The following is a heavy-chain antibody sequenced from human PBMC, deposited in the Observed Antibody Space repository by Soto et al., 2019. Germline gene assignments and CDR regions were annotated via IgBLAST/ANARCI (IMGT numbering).Heavy chain of an antibody. CDR1: CYTFTSYG. Sequence: ASVKVSCKASCYTFTSYGISWVRQAPGQGLEWMGWISAYNGNTNYAQKLQGRVTMTTDTSTSTAYMELRSLRSDDTAVYYCARFPPLYYYDSSAIEVMWFDPWGQGTLVTVSS. J-gene: IGHJ5*02. CDR2: ISAYNGNT. CDR3: ARFPPLYYYDSSAIEVMWFDP. D-gene: IGHD3-22*01. V-gene: IGHV1-18*01.